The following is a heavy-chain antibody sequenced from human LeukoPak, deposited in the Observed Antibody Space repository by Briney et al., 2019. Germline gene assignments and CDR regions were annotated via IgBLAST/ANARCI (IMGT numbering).Heavy chain of an antibody. D-gene: IGHD2-15*01. J-gene: IGHJ4*02. CDR2: ISSSSSYI. V-gene: IGHV3-21*01. Sequence: GGSLRLSCAASGFTFSSYSMNWVRQAPGKGLEWVSSISSSSSYIYYADSVKGRFTISRDNGKKSLYQQMNSLRVEDTAVYFCASGNYFNSWGQGTLVAVSS. CDR1: GFTFSSYS. CDR3: ASGNYFNS.